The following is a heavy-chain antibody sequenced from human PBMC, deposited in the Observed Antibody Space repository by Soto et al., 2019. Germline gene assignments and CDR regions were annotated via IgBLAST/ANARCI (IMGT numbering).Heavy chain of an antibody. CDR1: GLTVSYNY. V-gene: IGHV3-53*04. CDR2: IYSGGGT. D-gene: IGHD3-9*01. J-gene: IGHJ4*02. Sequence: GGSLRLSCAASGLTVSYNYMSWVRQAPGKGLEWVSDIYSGGGTYYADSVKGRFTISRQSSTNTLYLQMNSLRAEDTAVYFCTTDRGYDILTGYYAGPPGEFDYWGQGTLVTVSS. CDR3: TTDRGYDILTGYYAGPPGEFDY.